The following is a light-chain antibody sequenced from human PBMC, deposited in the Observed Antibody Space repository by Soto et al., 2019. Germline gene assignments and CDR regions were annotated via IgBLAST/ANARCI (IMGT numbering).Light chain of an antibody. CDR2: GAS. CDR1: QSVSSSY. CDR3: QQYGRSPST. Sequence: EIELTQSPGTLSLSPGERATLSCRASQSVSSSYLVWYQQKPGQAPRLLIYGASSRATGIPDRFSGSGSGTDFTLTISRLEPEDFAVYYCQQYGRSPSTFGGGTKVDI. V-gene: IGKV3-20*01. J-gene: IGKJ4*01.